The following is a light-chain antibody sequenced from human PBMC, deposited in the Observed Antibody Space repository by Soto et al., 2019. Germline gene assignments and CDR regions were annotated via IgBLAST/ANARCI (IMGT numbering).Light chain of an antibody. V-gene: IGLV2-8*01. Sequence: QSAMTQPPSASGSPGQSVTISCTGTSSDVGGYNYVSWYQQHPGKAPKLMISEDSKRPSGVPDRFSGSKSGNTASLTVSGLQAEAEADYYCSSFAGKNNLVFGGGTQLTVL. CDR2: EDS. CDR1: SSDVGGYNY. J-gene: IGLJ2*01. CDR3: SSFAGKNNLV.